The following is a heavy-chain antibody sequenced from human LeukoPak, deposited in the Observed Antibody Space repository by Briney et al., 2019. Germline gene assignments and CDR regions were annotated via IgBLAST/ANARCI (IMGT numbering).Heavy chain of an antibody. CDR3: ARDIGSGWYWIGVNY. J-gene: IGHJ4*02. Sequence: ASVKVSCKASGYTFTDYYMHRVRQAPGQGLGWMGWIAPNSGDTNYAQKFQGRVTMTTDTSISTAHMELSRLKSDDTAVYYCARDIGSGWYWIGVNYWGQGTLVTVSS. V-gene: IGHV1-2*02. D-gene: IGHD6-19*01. CDR1: GYTFTDYY. CDR2: IAPNSGDT.